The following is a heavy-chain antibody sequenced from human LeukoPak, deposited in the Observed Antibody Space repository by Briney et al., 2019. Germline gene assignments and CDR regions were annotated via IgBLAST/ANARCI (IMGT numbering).Heavy chain of an antibody. V-gene: IGHV4-39*07. J-gene: IGHJ4*02. CDR2: IYYSGST. CDR1: GGSISSSSYY. Sequence: PSETLSLTCTVSGGSISSSSYYWGWIRQPPGKGLEWIGSIYYSGSTYYNPSLKSRVTISVDTSKNQFSLKLSSVTAADTAVYYCARVFVVAATNFDYWGQGTLVTVSS. CDR3: ARVFVVAATNFDY. D-gene: IGHD2-15*01.